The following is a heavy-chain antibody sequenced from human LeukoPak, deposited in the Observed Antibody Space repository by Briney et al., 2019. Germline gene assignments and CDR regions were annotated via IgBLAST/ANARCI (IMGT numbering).Heavy chain of an antibody. V-gene: IGHV4-30-4*01. D-gene: IGHD3-22*01. CDR1: GGSISSGDYY. CDR2: IYYSGST. J-gene: IGHJ4*02. Sequence: SETLSLTCTVSGGSISSGDYYWSWIRQPPGKGLEWIGYIYYSGSTYYNPSLKSRVTISVDTSKNQFSLKLSSVTAADTAVYYCARTYYYDSSGYYPPDHWGQGTLVTVSS. CDR3: ARTYYYDSSGYYPPDH.